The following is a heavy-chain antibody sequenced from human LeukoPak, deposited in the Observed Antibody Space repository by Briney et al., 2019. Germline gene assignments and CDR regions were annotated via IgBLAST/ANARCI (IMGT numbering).Heavy chain of an antibody. V-gene: IGHV4-34*01. CDR2: INHSGST. CDR3: AGDPRYCSSTSCYAYYGMDV. Sequence: SETLSLTCAVHGGSFSGYYWSWIRQPPGKGLEWIGEINHSGSTNYNPSLKSRVTISVDTSKNQFSLKLSSVTAADTAVYYCAGDPRYCSSTSCYAYYGMDVWGQGTTVTVSS. CDR1: GGSFSGYY. D-gene: IGHD2-2*01. J-gene: IGHJ6*02.